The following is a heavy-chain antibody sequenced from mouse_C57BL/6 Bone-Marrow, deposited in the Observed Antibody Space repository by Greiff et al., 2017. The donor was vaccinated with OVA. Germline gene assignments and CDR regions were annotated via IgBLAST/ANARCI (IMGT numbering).Heavy chain of an antibody. D-gene: IGHD3-2*01. CDR3: ARGADSSDFDY. Sequence: ESGPGMVKPSQSLSLTCTVTGYSITSGYDWHWIRHFPGNKLEWMGYISYSGSTNYNPSLKSRISITHDTSKNHFFLKLNSVTTEDTATYSCARGADSSDFDYWGQGTTLTVSS. CDR2: ISYSGST. J-gene: IGHJ2*01. CDR1: GYSITSGYD. V-gene: IGHV3-1*01.